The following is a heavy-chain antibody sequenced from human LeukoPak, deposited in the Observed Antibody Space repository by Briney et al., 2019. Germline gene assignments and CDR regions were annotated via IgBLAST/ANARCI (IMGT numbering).Heavy chain of an antibody. Sequence: PSETLSLTCAVYGGSFSGYYWSWIRQPPGKGLEWIGEINHSGSTNYNPSLKSQVTISVDTSKNQFSLKLSSVTAADTAVYYCARHMVRGVTDYWGQGTLVTVSS. CDR2: INHSGST. CDR1: GGSFSGYY. J-gene: IGHJ4*02. V-gene: IGHV4-34*01. D-gene: IGHD3-10*01. CDR3: ARHMVRGVTDY.